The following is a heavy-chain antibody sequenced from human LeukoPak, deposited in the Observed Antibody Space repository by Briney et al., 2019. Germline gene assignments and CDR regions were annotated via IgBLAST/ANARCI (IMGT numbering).Heavy chain of an antibody. J-gene: IGHJ6*03. Sequence: GGSLKLSCAASGFTFSSYWMSWVRQAPVKGLEWVANIKQDVSEKYYVDSVKGRFTISRDNAKNSLYLQMNSLRAEDTAVYYCARDFSPPYLYYYYYYMDVWGKGTTVTVSS. CDR1: GFTFSSYW. V-gene: IGHV3-7*01. CDR2: IKQDVSEK. CDR3: ARDFSPPYLYYYYYYMDV.